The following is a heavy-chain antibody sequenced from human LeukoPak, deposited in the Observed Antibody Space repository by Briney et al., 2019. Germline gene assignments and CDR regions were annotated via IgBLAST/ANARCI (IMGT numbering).Heavy chain of an antibody. CDR1: GFTFSRYA. CDR3: ARGKGYYGSGSSFDY. J-gene: IGHJ4*02. V-gene: IGHV3-30*04. CDR2: ISYDGSNT. Sequence: GGSLRLSCAVSGFTFSRYAMHWVRKAPGEGLEWVALISYDGSNTYYADSVRGRFTISRDDFKNTLFLQMNNLRAEDTAVYYCARGKGYYGSGSSFDYWAQGTLVTVSS. D-gene: IGHD3-10*01.